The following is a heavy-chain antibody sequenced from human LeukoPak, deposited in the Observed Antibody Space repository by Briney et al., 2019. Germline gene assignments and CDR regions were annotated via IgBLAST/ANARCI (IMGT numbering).Heavy chain of an antibody. V-gene: IGHV1-69*01. CDR3: ALQRGGYDPTQIDY. CDR2: IIPIFGTA. CDR1: GGTFSSYA. J-gene: IGHJ4*02. Sequence: GSSVKVSCKASGGTFSSYAISWVRQAPGQGLEWMGGIIPIFGTANYAQKFQGRVTITADESTSTAYMELSSLRSEDTAVYYCALQRGGYDPTQIDYWGQGTLVTVSS. D-gene: IGHD5-12*01.